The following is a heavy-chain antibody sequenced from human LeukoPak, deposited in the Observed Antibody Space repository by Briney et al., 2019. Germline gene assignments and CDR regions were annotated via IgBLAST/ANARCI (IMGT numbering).Heavy chain of an antibody. Sequence: PGGSLRLSCAASGFTFSNYALSWVRQAPGKGLEWVSDIRGSGGSTYYADSVKGRFTISRDNSKNTMYLQMNSLRAEDTAVYYCANRIQSAMAMGYWGQGPLVTVSS. CDR1: GFTFSNYA. J-gene: IGHJ4*02. V-gene: IGHV3-23*01. D-gene: IGHD5-18*01. CDR2: IRGSGGST. CDR3: ANRIQSAMAMGY.